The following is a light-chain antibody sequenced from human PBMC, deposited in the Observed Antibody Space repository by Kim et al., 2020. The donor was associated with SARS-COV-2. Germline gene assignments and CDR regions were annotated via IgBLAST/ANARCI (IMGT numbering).Light chain of an antibody. Sequence: ASVKLTCTLSSGHSSYAIAWHQQQPEKGPRYLMKLNSDGSHSKGDGIPDRFSGSSSGAERYLTISSLQSEDEADYYSQTWGTGIRVFGGGTQLTVL. CDR1: SGHSSYA. J-gene: IGLJ3*02. V-gene: IGLV4-69*01. CDR3: QTWGTGIRV. CDR2: LNSDGSH.